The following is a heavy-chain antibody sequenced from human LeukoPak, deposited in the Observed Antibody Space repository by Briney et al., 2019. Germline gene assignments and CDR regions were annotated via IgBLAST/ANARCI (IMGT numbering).Heavy chain of an antibody. CDR3: ARGGFGTSTGYCGAFEI. CDR1: GDSIAGFY. J-gene: IGHJ3*02. CDR2: MYYSGST. V-gene: IGHV4-59*12. D-gene: IGHD3-9*01. Sequence: SETLSLTCTVSGDSIAGFYWSWFRQSPGKGLEWIGYMYYSGSTYYNPSLKSRVSLSVDTSKNQFSLKLSSVTAADTAVYYCARGGFGTSTGYCGAFEIWGQGTMVTVSS.